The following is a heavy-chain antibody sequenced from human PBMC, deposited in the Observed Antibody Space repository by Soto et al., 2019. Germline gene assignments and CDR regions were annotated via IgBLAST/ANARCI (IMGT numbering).Heavy chain of an antibody. D-gene: IGHD6-13*01. CDR2: IYPGDSDT. CDR3: ASLRGWQQLLSYYGMDV. Sequence: GESLKISCKDSGYSFTSYWIGRVRQMPGKGVEGMGSIYPGDSDTRSSPTFQGQVTISADRSISTAYLQWSSLKASDTAMYYCASLRGWQQLLSYYGMDVWGQGTTVTVSS. CDR1: GYSFTSYW. J-gene: IGHJ6*02. V-gene: IGHV5-51*01.